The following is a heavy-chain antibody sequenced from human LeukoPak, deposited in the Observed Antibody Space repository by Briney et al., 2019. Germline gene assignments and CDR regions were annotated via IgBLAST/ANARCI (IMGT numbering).Heavy chain of an antibody. D-gene: IGHD2-2*01. CDR2: MDPNSGNT. CDR3: ARDSRTTTACYYYYMDV. CDR1: GYTFTSYE. J-gene: IGHJ6*03. V-gene: IGHV1-8*01. Sequence: ASVRVSCKAAGYTFTSYEVNWGRQATGQGLEWRGGMDPNSGNTGYAQKFQGRVTMTRNTSISTAYMALSSLRSEDTAVYYCARDSRTTTACYYYYMDVWGKGTTVTVSS.